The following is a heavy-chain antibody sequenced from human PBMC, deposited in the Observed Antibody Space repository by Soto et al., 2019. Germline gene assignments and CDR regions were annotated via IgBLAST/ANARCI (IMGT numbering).Heavy chain of an antibody. CDR1: GYTFTSYG. V-gene: IGHV1-18*04. Sequence: ASVKVSCKASGYTFTSYGISCVRRAPGQVLEWMGWISAYNGNTNYAQKLQGRVTMTTDTSTSTAYMELRSLRSDDTAVYYCARDDCSGGSCYGGHVDYWGQGTLVTVSS. J-gene: IGHJ4*02. CDR3: ARDDCSGGSCYGGHVDY. D-gene: IGHD2-15*01. CDR2: ISAYNGNT.